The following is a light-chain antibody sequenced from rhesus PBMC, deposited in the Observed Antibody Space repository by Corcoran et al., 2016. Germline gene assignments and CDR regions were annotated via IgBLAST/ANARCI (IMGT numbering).Light chain of an antibody. CDR1: SSDIGSYNY. CDR2: GVN. Sequence: QSAPTQTPSMSGSPGQSVTISCTGTSSDIGSYNYVSWYQQHPGKVPRLMIFGVNDRPSWVADRFSGSKSGNAASLTISGLQAEDEADYYCCSYTISSTYIFGTGTRITVL. V-gene: IGLV2S7*01. J-gene: IGLJ1*01. CDR3: CSYTISSTYI.